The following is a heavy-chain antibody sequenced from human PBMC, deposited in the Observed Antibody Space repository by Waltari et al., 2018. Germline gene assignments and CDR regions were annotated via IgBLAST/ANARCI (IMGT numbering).Heavy chain of an antibody. CDR2: LDTGGAT. CDR3: ARGPFFGSGNFDY. V-gene: IGHV3-53*01. CDR1: GFLVSGNY. J-gene: IGHJ4*02. Sequence: VQLVESGGDLIQPGGSLRLSCAVSGFLVSGNYMGWVRQAPGKGLEWGSTLDTGGATFYADSVKGRFTMSRDNSRNTLFLEMSILRAEDTAVYYCARGPFFGSGNFDYWGQGTLVAVSS. D-gene: IGHD3-10*01.